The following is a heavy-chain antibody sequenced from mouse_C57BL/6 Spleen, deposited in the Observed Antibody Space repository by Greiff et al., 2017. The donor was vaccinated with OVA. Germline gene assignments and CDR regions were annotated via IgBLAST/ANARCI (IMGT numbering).Heavy chain of an antibody. J-gene: IGHJ4*01. CDR1: GYSITSGYD. V-gene: IGHV3-1*01. Sequence: EVHLVESGPGMVKPSQSLSLTCTVTGYSITSGYDWHWIRHFPGNKLEWMGYISYSGSTNYNPSLKSRISITHDTSKNHFFLKLNSVTTEDTATYYWAREGGRGYAMDYWGQGTSVTVSS. CDR2: ISYSGST. CDR3: AREGGRGYAMDY.